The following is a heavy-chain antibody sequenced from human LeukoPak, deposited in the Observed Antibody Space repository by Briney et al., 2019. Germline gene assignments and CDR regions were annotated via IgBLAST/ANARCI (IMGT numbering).Heavy chain of an antibody. CDR1: GVSISETTYY. CDR2: IFYSGST. Sequence: SETLSLTCSVSGVSISETTYYWGWIRQPPGKGLEWIGSIFYSGSTYYNPSLKSRVTISVDTSNNQFSLKLSSVTAADTAVYFCARQVTSFHIWGQGTMVTVSS. V-gene: IGHV4-39*01. J-gene: IGHJ3*02. D-gene: IGHD2-21*02. CDR3: ARQVTSFHI.